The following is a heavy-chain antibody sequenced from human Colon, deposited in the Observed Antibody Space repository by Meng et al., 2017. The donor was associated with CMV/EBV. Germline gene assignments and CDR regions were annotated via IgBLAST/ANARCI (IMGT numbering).Heavy chain of an antibody. CDR3: ARGIGSSSWYGGYYYYGMDV. D-gene: IGHD6-13*01. J-gene: IGHJ6*02. Sequence: GGSLRLSCATSGFTFSTFAMSWVRQAPGKGLEWVSLIYSGGGDTYYADSVKGRFTISRDNAKNMLYLQMNSLRAEDTAVYYCARGIGSSSWYGGYYYYGMDVWGQGTTVTVSS. CDR1: GFTFSTFA. CDR2: IYSGGGDT. V-gene: IGHV3-23*03.